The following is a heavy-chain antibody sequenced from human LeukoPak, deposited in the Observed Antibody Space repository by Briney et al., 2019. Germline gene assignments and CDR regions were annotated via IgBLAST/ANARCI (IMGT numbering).Heavy chain of an antibody. CDR2: ISGSSGST. CDR3: ARGYSSSWTPPLDY. CDR1: GFSFSIHG. V-gene: IGHV3-23*01. Sequence: GGSLRLSCAASGFSFSIHGMGWVRRAPGKGLEWVSTISGSSGSTYYADSVKGRFTISRDNSKNTLYLQMNSLRAEDTAVYYCARGYSSSWTPPLDYWGQGTLVTVSS. J-gene: IGHJ4*02. D-gene: IGHD6-13*01.